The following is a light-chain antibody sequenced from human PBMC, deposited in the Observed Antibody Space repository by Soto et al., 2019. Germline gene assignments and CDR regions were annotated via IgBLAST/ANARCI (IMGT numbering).Light chain of an antibody. V-gene: IGLV1-44*01. CDR1: SSNIGGNT. Sequence: QAVVTQPPSASGTPGQRVTISCSGSSSNIGGNTVNWYQQLPGTAPKLLIYSNNQRPSGVPDRFSGSKSGTSASLAISGLQSEDEADYYCAAWDDSLNGPGVVFGGGTKLTVL. CDR3: AAWDDSLNGPGVV. CDR2: SNN. J-gene: IGLJ2*01.